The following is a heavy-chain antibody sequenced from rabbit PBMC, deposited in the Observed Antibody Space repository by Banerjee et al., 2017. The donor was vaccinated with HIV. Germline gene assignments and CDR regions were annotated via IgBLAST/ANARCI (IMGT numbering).Heavy chain of an antibody. Sequence: QSLEESGGGLVQPEGSLTLTCTASGFSFSSGYDIYWVRQAPGKGLEWIACIYTGSGDTYYTSWAKGRFTISKTSSTTVTLQMTSLTAADTATYFCAREARYGSSGNYYIPFNLWGQGTLVTVS. CDR1: GFSFSSGYD. CDR3: AREARYGSSGNYYIPFNL. J-gene: IGHJ4*01. CDR2: IYTGSGDT. D-gene: IGHD1-1*01. V-gene: IGHV1S40*01.